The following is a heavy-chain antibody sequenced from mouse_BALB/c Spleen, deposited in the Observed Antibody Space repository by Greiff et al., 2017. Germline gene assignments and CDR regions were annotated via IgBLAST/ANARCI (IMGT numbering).Heavy chain of an antibody. Sequence: QVQLKESGPGLVAPSQSLSITCTVSGFSLTSYGVHWVRQPPGKGLEWLGVIWAGGSTNYNSALMSRLSISKDNSKSQVFLKMNSLQTDDTAMYYCARDRGTVPGFAYWGQGTLVTVSA. V-gene: IGHV2-9*02. CDR2: IWAGGST. D-gene: IGHD3-1*01. CDR1: GFSLTSYG. J-gene: IGHJ3*01. CDR3: ARDRGTVPGFAY.